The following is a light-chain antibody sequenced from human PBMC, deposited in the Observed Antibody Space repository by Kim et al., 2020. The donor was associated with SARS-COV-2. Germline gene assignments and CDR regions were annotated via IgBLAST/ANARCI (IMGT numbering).Light chain of an antibody. V-gene: IGKV3-15*01. CDR3: KQYNNWVT. J-gene: IGKJ4*01. CDR2: GAS. CDR1: QSVSSN. Sequence: EIVMTQSPATLSVSPGERATLSCRASQSVSSNLAWYQQKPGQAPRLLIYGASTRATGIPARFSGSGSETEFTLTISSLQSEDFAVYYCKQYNNWVTFGGGTKVDIK.